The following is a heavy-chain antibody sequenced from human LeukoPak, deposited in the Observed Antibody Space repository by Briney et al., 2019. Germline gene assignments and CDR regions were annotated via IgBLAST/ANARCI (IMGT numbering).Heavy chain of an antibody. D-gene: IGHD6-19*01. CDR2: IYHSGST. J-gene: IGHJ4*02. V-gene: IGHV4-4*02. Sequence: PGGSLRLSCAASGFTFSRYSMNWVRQPPGKGLEWIGEIYHSGSTNYNPSLKSRVTISVDKSKNQFSLKLSSVTAADTAVYYCARAKWYSSAYYFDYWGQGTLVTVSS. CDR3: ARAKWYSSAYYFDY. CDR1: GFTFSRYSM.